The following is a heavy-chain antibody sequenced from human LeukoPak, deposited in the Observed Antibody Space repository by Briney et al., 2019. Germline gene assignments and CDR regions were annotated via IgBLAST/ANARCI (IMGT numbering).Heavy chain of an antibody. J-gene: IGHJ4*02. CDR2: IYYSGST. D-gene: IGHD6-19*01. CDR1: GGSISSYY. Sequence: SETLSLTCTVSGGSISSYYWSWIRQPPGKGLEWIGYIYYSGSTNYNPSLKSRVTISVDTSKNQFSLRLSSVTAADTAVYYCARGPPLYSSGWYAGYWGQGTLVTVSS. V-gene: IGHV4-59*12. CDR3: ARGPPLYSSGWYAGY.